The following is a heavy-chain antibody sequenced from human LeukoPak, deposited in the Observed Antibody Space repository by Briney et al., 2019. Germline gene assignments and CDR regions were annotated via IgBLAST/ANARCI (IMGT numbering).Heavy chain of an antibody. J-gene: IGHJ4*02. D-gene: IGHD1-26*01. CDR3: ARAGVGLQWEPPDY. CDR2: MNPNSGNT. CDR1: GYTFTSYD. V-gene: IGHV1-8*01. Sequence: ASVKVSCKASGYTFTSYDINWVRQATGQGLEWMGWMNPNSGNTGYAQKFQGRVTMTRNTSISTAYMELSSLRSEDTAVYYCARAGVGLQWEPPDYWGQGTLVTASS.